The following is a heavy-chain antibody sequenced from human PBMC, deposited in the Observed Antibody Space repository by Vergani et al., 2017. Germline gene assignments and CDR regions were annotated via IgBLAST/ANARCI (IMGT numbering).Heavy chain of an antibody. V-gene: IGHV3-9*01. CDR2: ISWNSGST. CDR3: ASAVSYYYDSSGYPPAW. CDR1: GFTFDDYA. J-gene: IGHJ4*02. D-gene: IGHD3-22*01. Sequence: EVQLVESGGGLVQPGRSLRLSCAASGFTFDDYAMHWVRQAPGKGLEWVSGISWNSGSTGYADSVKGRFTISRDNAKNSLYLQMNSLRAEDTAVYYCASAVSYYYDSSGYPPAWWGQGTLVTVSS.